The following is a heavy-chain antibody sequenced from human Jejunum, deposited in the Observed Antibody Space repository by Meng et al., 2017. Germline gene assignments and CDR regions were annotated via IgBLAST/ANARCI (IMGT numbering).Heavy chain of an antibody. Sequence: SETLSLTCTVSGGSISGYYWTWIRQPPGRGLEWIGYIYYSGSTKYSPSLKSRVTISVDTSKNQFSLKLTSVTAADTAMYYCAREDHTYYYGTSGHYYKGTDVWGQGTTVTVSS. CDR3: AREDHTYYYGTSGHYYKGTDV. J-gene: IGHJ6*02. CDR2: IYYSGST. CDR1: GGSISGYY. D-gene: IGHD3-22*01. V-gene: IGHV4-59*01.